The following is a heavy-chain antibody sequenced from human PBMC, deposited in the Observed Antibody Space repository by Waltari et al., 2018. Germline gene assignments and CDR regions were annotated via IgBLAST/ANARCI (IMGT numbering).Heavy chain of an antibody. V-gene: IGHV3-23*01. J-gene: IGHJ4*02. Sequence: EVQLLESGGGLVQPGGSLRLSCAASGFTFSRYAMTWVRQAPGKGLEWVSAISDGGGSTYYADSVKGRFTISRDNSKNTLYLQMNSLRAEDTAVYYCAKGRGYNDYWGQGTLVTVSS. CDR1: GFTFSRYA. D-gene: IGHD5-12*01. CDR3: AKGRGYNDY. CDR2: ISDGGGST.